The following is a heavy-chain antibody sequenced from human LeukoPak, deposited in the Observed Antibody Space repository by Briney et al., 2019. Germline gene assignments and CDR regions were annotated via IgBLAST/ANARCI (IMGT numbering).Heavy chain of an antibody. CDR1: GGSISSSSYY. Sequence: PSETLSLTCTVSGGSISSSSYYWGWIRQPPGKGLEWIGSIYYSGSTYYNPSLKSRVTISVDTSKNQFSLKLSSVTAADTAVYYCARSVPTDRDSWFDPWGQGTLVTVSS. V-gene: IGHV4-39*01. CDR3: ARSVPTDRDSWFDP. J-gene: IGHJ5*02. CDR2: IYYSGST.